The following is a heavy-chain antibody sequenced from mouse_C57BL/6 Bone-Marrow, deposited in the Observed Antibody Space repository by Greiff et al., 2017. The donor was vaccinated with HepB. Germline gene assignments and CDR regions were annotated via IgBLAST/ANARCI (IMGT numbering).Heavy chain of an antibody. Sequence: EVNVVESGGGLVQSGRSLRLSCATSGFTFSDFYMEWVRQAPGKGLEWIAASRNKANDYTTEYSASVKGRFIVSRDTSQSILYLQMNALRAEDTAIYYCARDAYGPCGAMDYWGQGTSVTVSS. D-gene: IGHD1-1*02. CDR1: GFTFSDFY. V-gene: IGHV7-1*01. CDR2: SRNKANDYTT. CDR3: ARDAYGPCGAMDY. J-gene: IGHJ4*01.